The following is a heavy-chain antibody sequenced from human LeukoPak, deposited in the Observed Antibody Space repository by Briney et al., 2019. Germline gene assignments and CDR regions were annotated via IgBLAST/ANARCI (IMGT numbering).Heavy chain of an antibody. V-gene: IGHV1-69*13. CDR3: ASGDVRGGIQLWSDFDY. D-gene: IGHD5-18*01. J-gene: IGHJ4*02. CDR1: GGTFSSYA. CDR2: IIPIFGTA. Sequence: SVKVSCKASGGTFSSYAISWVRQAPGQGLEWMGGIIPIFGTANYAQKLQGRVTITADESTSTAYMELSSLRSEDTAVYYCASGDVRGGIQLWSDFDYWGQGTLVTVSS.